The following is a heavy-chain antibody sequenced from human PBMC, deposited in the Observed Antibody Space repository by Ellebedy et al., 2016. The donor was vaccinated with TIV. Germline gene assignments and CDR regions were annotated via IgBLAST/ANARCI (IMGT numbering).Heavy chain of an antibody. V-gene: IGHV3-23*01. CDR1: GFTFSSYA. CDR2: FGCRSTTT. CDR3: AKISPTHRGAFDI. J-gene: IGHJ3*02. Sequence: GGSLRLSXEASGFTFSSYAMSWLRQAPGKGLEWVSAFGCRSTTTYYADSVKGRFTISRDNSKNTLFLQMNSLRDDDTARYYCAKISPTHRGAFDIWGQGTIVTVSS. D-gene: IGHD3-3*02.